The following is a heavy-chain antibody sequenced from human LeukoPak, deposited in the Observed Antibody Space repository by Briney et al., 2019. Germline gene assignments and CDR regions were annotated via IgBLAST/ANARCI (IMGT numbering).Heavy chain of an antibody. CDR2: IRYDGSNK. CDR3: AKDRCSSTSCYGDY. V-gene: IGHV3-30*02. CDR1: GFTFSSYG. D-gene: IGHD2-2*01. J-gene: IGHJ4*02. Sequence: GGSLRLSCAASGFTFSSYGMHWVRQAPGKGLEWVAVIRYDGSNKYYADSVKGRFTISRDNSKNTLYLQMNSLRAEDTAVYYCAKDRCSSTSCYGDYWGQGTLVTVSS.